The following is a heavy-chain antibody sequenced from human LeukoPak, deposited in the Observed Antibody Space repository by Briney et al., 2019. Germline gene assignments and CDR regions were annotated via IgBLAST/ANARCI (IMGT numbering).Heavy chain of an antibody. CDR3: ARNMYYYDSSGYAHFDY. D-gene: IGHD3-22*01. V-gene: IGHV3-48*01. J-gene: IGHJ4*02. CDR1: GFTFSSYS. CDR2: ISSSSSTI. Sequence: GGSLRLSCAASGFTFSSYSMNWVRQAPGKGLEWVSYISSSSSTIYYADSVKGRFTISRDNAKNSLYLQMNSLRAEDTAVYYCARNMYYYDSSGYAHFDYWGQGTLVTVSS.